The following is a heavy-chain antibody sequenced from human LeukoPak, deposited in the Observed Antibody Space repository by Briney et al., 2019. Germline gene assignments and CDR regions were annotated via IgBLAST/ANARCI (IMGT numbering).Heavy chain of an antibody. Sequence: SVKVSCKASGGTFSSYTINWVRQAPGQGLEWMGGIIPVFGTANYVQKFQGRVTITADESTSTAYMELSSLRSEDTAVYYCARDLGRGYSGYDHHYFDYWGQGTLVTVSS. V-gene: IGHV1-69*13. CDR2: IIPVFGTA. CDR1: GGTFSSYT. CDR3: ARDLGRGYSGYDHHYFDY. J-gene: IGHJ4*02. D-gene: IGHD5-12*01.